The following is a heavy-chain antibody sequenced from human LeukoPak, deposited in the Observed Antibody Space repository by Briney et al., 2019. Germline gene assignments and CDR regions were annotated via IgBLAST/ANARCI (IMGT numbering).Heavy chain of an antibody. CDR3: AKGYCTNGVCVS. V-gene: IGHV4-34*01. CDR2: INHSGST. J-gene: IGHJ5*02. CDR1: GGSFSGYY. Sequence: PSETLSLTCAVYGGSFSGYYWSWIRQPPGKGLDWIGEINHSGSTNYNPSLKSRVTISVDTSKNQFSLKLSSVPAADTAVYYCAKGYCTNGVCVSWGQGTLVTVSS. D-gene: IGHD2-8*01.